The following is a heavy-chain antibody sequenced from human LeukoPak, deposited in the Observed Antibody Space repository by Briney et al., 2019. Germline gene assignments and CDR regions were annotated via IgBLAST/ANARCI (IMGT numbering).Heavy chain of an antibody. D-gene: IGHD2-15*01. CDR2: LDWDDDK. CDR3: ARAPRLPISGGNPFDY. J-gene: IGHJ4*02. CDR1: GFSLSTHGMR. Sequence: SGPTLVNPTQTLTLTCTFSGFSLSTHGMRVSWIRHPPGKALEWLTRLDWDDDKLYSTSLKTRLTISKDTSKNQVVLTMTNMDPVDTATYYCARAPRLPISGGNPFDYWGQGTLVTVSS. V-gene: IGHV2-70*04.